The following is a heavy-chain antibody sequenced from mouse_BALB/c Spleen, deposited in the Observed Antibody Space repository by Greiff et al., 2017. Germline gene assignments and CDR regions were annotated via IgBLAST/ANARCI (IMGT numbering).Heavy chain of an antibody. CDR3: ARSDTTVVDAMDY. CDR1: GYSFTDYN. Sequence: EVHLVESGPELVKPGASVKVSCKASGYSFTDYNMSWVKQSHGKGLEWIGYIDPYNGGTSYNQKFKGKATLTVDKSSSTAFMHLNSLTSEDSAVYYCARSDTTVVDAMDYWGQGTSVTVSS. CDR2: IDPYNGGT. D-gene: IGHD1-1*01. V-gene: IGHV1S135*01. J-gene: IGHJ4*01.